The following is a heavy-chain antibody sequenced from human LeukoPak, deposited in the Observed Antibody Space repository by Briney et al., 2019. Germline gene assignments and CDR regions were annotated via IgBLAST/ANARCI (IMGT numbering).Heavy chain of an antibody. Sequence: TGGSLRLSCAASGFTFSSFAMSWVRQAPGKGLEWVSGNTGSVGYYANSVKGRFTISRDNSKNTLYLQMNSLGAEDTATYYCARGSDLGSYNELEYWGQGTLVTVSS. D-gene: IGHD3-10*01. J-gene: IGHJ4*02. V-gene: IGHV3-23*01. CDR1: GFTFSSFA. CDR2: NTGSVG. CDR3: ARGSDLGSYNELEY.